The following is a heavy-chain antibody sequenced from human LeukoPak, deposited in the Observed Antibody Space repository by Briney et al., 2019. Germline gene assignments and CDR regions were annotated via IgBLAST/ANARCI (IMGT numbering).Heavy chain of an antibody. V-gene: IGHV3-43*02. CDR1: GXTFRNYW. CDR3: AKDMGDYYGSGSYPLFHY. Sequence: GGSLRLSCAASGXTFRNYWMHWVRQAPGKGLEWVSLITGDGSSTYYADSVKGRFTISRDNSKNSLYLQMSSLRTEDIALYYCAKDMGDYYGSGSYPLFHYWGQGTLVTVSS. D-gene: IGHD3-10*01. CDR2: ITGDGSST. J-gene: IGHJ4*02.